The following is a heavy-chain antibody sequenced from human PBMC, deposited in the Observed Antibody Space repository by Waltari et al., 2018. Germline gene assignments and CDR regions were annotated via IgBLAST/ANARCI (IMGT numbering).Heavy chain of an antibody. D-gene: IGHD6-13*01. CDR1: GYSISSGYY. CDR3: ARRGQQLVQSYFDY. CDR2: IYHSGST. Sequence: QVQLQESGPGLVKPSETLSLTCAVSGYSISSGYYWGWIRQPPGKGLEWIGSIYHSGSTYYNPSLKSRVTISVDTSKNQCSLKLSSVTAADMAVYYCARRGQQLVQSYFDYWGQGTLVTVSS. V-gene: IGHV4-38-2*01. J-gene: IGHJ4*02.